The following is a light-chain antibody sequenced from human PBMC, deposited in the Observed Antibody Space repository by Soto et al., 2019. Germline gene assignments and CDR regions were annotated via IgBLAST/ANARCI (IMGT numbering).Light chain of an antibody. J-gene: IGLJ2*01. CDR3: AAWDDSLNVLV. CDR2: SHN. CDR1: SSNIGSKS. Sequence: QSVLTQPPSVSGTPGQRVNMCCSGSSSNIGSKSVSWYQHLPQTAPKLLIYSHNQRPSGVPGRFSGSKSGTSASLAISGLQADDETHYYCAAWDDSLNVLVFGGGTKLTVL. V-gene: IGLV1-44*01.